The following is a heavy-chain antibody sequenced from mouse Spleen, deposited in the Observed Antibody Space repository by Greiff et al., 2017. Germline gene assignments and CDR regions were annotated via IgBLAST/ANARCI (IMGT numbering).Heavy chain of an antibody. V-gene: IGHV1-52*01. CDR2: IDPSDSET. J-gene: IGHJ4*01. CDR1: GYTFTSYW. Sequence: QVQLQQPGAELVRPGSSVKLSCKASGYTFTSYWMHWVKQRPIQGLEWIGNIDPSDSETHSNQKFKDKATLTVDKSSSTAYMQLSSLTSEDSAVYYCARMRVRGSSDAMDYWGQGTSVTVSS. CDR3: ARMRVRGSSDAMDY. D-gene: IGHD1-1*01.